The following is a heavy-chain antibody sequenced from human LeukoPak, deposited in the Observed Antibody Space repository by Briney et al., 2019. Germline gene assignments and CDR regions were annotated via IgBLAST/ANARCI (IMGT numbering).Heavy chain of an antibody. V-gene: IGHV4-59*01. CDR1: GGSISSYY. Sequence: SETLSLTCTVSGGSISSYYWSWIRQPPGKGLEWIGYIYYSGSTNYNPSLKSRVTISVDTPKNQFSLKLSSVTAADTAVYYCAREGYSGSAGSDFDYWGQGTLVTVSS. D-gene: IGHD1-26*01. CDR3: AREGYSGSAGSDFDY. J-gene: IGHJ4*02. CDR2: IYYSGST.